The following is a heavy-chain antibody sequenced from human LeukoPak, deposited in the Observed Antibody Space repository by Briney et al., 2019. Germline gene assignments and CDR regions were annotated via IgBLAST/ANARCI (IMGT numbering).Heavy chain of an antibody. D-gene: IGHD2-15*01. CDR3: ARAQARGNCYSHFGCWFDP. CDR2: IIPIFGTA. J-gene: IGHJ5*02. Sequence: SVKVSCKASGGTFSSYAISWVRQAPGQGLEWMGGIIPIFGTANYAQKFQGRVTITADESTNTAYMELSSLRSEDTAVYYCARAQARGNCYSHFGCWFDPWGLGTLVTVSS. CDR1: GGTFSSYA. V-gene: IGHV1-69*01.